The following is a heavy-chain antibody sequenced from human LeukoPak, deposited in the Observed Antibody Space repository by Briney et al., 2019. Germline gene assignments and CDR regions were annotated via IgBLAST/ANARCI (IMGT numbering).Heavy chain of an antibody. D-gene: IGHD6-13*01. CDR3: AGDPGVAAAGTGYFDY. V-gene: IGHV6-1*01. CDR1: GDSVSNNNAA. Sequence: SQTLSLTCAISGDSVSNNNAAWNWIRQSPSRGLEWLGRTYYRSKWYNDYAVSVKSRITINPDTSKNQFSLQLNSVTPEDTAVYYCAGDPGVAAAGTGYFDYWGQGTLVTVSS. CDR2: TYYRSKWYN. J-gene: IGHJ4*02.